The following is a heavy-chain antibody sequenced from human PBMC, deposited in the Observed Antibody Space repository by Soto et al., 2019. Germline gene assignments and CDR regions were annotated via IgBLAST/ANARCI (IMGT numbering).Heavy chain of an antibody. Sequence: PSETLSLTCAVSGGSISSSNWWSWVRQPPGKGLEWIGEIYHSGSTNYNPSLKSRVTISVDKSKNQFSLKLSSVTAADTAAYYCARDLLYGSGVDYWGQGTLVTVSS. CDR1: GGSISSSNW. CDR3: ARDLLYGSGVDY. D-gene: IGHD3-10*01. V-gene: IGHV4-4*02. CDR2: IYHSGST. J-gene: IGHJ4*02.